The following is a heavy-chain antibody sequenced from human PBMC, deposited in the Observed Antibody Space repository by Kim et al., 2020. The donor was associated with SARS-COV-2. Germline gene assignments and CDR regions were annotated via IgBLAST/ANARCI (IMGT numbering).Heavy chain of an antibody. V-gene: IGHV3-23*01. CDR2: K. D-gene: IGHD3-22*01. J-gene: IGHJ4*02. CDR3: TMIVVATGY. Sequence: KDNAASVKGRFTLSRDNSKNTLYLQMNSLRAEDTAVYYCTMIVVATGYWGQGTLVTVSS.